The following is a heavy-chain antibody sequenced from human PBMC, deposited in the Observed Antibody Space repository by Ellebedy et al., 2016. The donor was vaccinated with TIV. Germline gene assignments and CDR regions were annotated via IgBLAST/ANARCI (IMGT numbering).Heavy chain of an antibody. CDR1: GFTFSTYW. D-gene: IGHD3-22*01. V-gene: IGHV3-7*01. Sequence: GESLKISCGALGFTFSTYWMSWVRQAPGKGLEWVANIKQDGSEKYYVDSVKGRFTISRDNAKNSLYLQMNSLRAEDTAVYYCARVYDSIDYWGQGTLVTVSS. CDR3: ARVYDSIDY. J-gene: IGHJ4*02. CDR2: IKQDGSEK.